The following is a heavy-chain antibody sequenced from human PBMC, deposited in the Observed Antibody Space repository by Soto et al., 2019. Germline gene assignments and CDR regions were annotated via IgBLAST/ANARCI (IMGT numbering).Heavy chain of an antibody. J-gene: IGHJ4*02. CDR1: GFSFSSYA. CDR3: AKAAAYHGSASYFPFDD. Sequence: EVQLLESGGGLVQPGGSLRLSCAASGFSFSSYAMSWVRQAPGKGLEWVSSISGSGANTYYVDSVKGRFTVSRDNSKNTLYLQMSSLRGEDTAVYKCAKAAAYHGSASYFPFDDWGLGTRVTASS. V-gene: IGHV3-23*01. D-gene: IGHD3-10*01. CDR2: ISGSGANT.